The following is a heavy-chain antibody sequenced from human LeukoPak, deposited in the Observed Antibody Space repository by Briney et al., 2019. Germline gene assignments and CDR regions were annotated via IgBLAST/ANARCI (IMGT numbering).Heavy chain of an antibody. CDR2: IKEDGSEK. J-gene: IGHJ4*02. Sequence: GGSLRLSCVASEFTFSSYWMSWVRQAPGKGLEWVANIKEDGSEKYYLDSVKGRFTISRGNAKNSLYLRMNSLRAEDTALYYCARSSNRQDDFWGQGTLVTVSS. D-gene: IGHD1-14*01. CDR3: ARSSNRQDDF. CDR1: EFTFSSYW. V-gene: IGHV3-7*01.